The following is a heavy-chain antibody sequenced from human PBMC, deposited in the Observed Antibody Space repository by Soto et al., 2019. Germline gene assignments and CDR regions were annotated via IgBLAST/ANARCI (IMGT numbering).Heavy chain of an antibody. CDR2: IYYSGST. CDR1: GGSVSSGSYY. Sequence: SETLSLTCTVSGGSVSSGSYYWSWIRQPPGKGLEWIGYIYYSGSTYYNPSLKSRVTISVDTSKNQFSLKLSSVTAADTAVYYCAVSIAARYFDYWGQGTLVTVSS. CDR3: AVSIAARYFDY. D-gene: IGHD6-6*01. J-gene: IGHJ4*02. V-gene: IGHV4-30-4*08.